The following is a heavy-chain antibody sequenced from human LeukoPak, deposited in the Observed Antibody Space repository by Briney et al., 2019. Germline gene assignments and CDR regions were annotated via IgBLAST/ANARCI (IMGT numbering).Heavy chain of an antibody. CDR2: ISSNGGST. CDR3: AREVMKTIGGMDV. J-gene: IGHJ6*02. CDR1: GFTFSSYA. V-gene: IGHV3-64*01. Sequence: GGSLRLSCAASGFTFSSYAMHWVRQAPGKGLEYVSAISSNGGSTYYANSVKGRFTISRDNSKNTLYLQMGSLRAEDMAVYYCAREVMKTIGGMDVWGQGTTVTVSS. D-gene: IGHD2-21*01.